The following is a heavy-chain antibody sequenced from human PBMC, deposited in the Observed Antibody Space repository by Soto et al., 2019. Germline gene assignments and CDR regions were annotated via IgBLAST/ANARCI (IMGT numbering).Heavy chain of an antibody. CDR3: ARGRGPSWFAR. J-gene: IGHJ5*02. CDR1: GCSISSYY. V-gene: IGHV4-59*01. D-gene: IGHD3-10*01. CDR2: IYYSGST. Sequence: SETQSLTCTVSGCSISSYYMSWIRQPPGKGLEWIGYIYYSGSTNYNPSLKSRVTISVDTSKNQLSLQLSSLTAADTVVYYCARGRGPSWFARWGQGTLVNVSS.